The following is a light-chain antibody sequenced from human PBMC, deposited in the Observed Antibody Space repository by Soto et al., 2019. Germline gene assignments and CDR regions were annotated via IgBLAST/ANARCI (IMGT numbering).Light chain of an antibody. J-gene: IGLJ2*01. V-gene: IGLV2-14*01. Sequence: QSVLTQPASVSGSPGQSITISCTGTSSDIGDYDYVSWYQHLPGKAPKLLIFDVTHRPSGVSDRFSASKSGNTASLTISGVRPEDEADYYCCSYTDIALDVVFGGGTKLTVL. CDR1: SSDIGDYDY. CDR2: DVT. CDR3: CSYTDIALDVV.